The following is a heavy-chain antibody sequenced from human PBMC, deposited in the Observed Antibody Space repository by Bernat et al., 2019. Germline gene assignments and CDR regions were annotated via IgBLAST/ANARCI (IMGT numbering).Heavy chain of an antibody. Sequence: QVQLVQSGAEVKKPGASVKVSCKASGYTFTSYDINWVRQATGQGLEWMGWMNPNSGNTGYAQKFQGRVTMTRNTSISTAYMELSSLRSEDTAVYYCARAKDDSLTGYYRPFGYGMDVWGQGTTVTVSS. J-gene: IGHJ6*02. D-gene: IGHD3-9*01. CDR1: GYTFTSYD. CDR2: MNPNSGNT. V-gene: IGHV1-8*01. CDR3: ARAKDDSLTGYYRPFGYGMDV.